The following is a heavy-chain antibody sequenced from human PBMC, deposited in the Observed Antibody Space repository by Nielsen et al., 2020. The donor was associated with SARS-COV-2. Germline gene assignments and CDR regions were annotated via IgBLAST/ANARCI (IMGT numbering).Heavy chain of an antibody. CDR3: ANGGYRNYYYGMDV. V-gene: IGHV3-23*01. J-gene: IGHJ6*02. Sequence: GESLKISCAASGFTFSSYAMSWVRQAPGKGLEGVSAISGSGGSTYYADSVKGRFTISRDNSKNTLYLQMDSLRAEDTAVYYCANGGYRNYYYGMDVWGQGTTVTVSS. CDR2: ISGSGGST. CDR1: GFTFSSYA. D-gene: IGHD1-26*01.